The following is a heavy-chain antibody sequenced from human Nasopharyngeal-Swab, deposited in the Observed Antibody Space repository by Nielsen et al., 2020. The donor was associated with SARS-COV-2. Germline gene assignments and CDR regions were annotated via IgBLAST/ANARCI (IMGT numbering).Heavy chain of an antibody. CDR2: IFSNDEK. D-gene: IGHD3-10*01. Sequence: WIRQPPGKALEWLANIFSNDEKSYSTSLKSRLTISKDTSKSQVVLTMTNMDPVDTATYYCARIKRITMVQGVMGYYYGMDVWGQGTTVTVSS. V-gene: IGHV2-26*01. J-gene: IGHJ6*02. CDR3: ARIKRITMVQGVMGYYYGMDV.